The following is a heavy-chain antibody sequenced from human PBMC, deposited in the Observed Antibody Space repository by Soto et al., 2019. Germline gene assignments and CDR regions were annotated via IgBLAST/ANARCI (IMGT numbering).Heavy chain of an antibody. CDR1: GFTFSYG. V-gene: IGHV3-30*18. Sequence: VQLLESGGGLIQPGGSLRLSCAASGFTFSYGIHWLRQAPGKGLEWVAYISYDSSNKFYGDSVKGRLTISRDNSKNTQSLQMNSLRAEDTAVYYCAKLVIGYCSGNTCDDYWGQGTLVAVSS. J-gene: IGHJ4*02. D-gene: IGHD2-15*01. CDR2: ISYDSSNK. CDR3: AKLVIGYCSGNTCDDY.